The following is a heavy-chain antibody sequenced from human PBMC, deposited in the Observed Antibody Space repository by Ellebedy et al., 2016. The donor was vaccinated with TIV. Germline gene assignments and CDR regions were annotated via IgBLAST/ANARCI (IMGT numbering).Heavy chain of an antibody. J-gene: IGHJ4*02. CDR2: ISYEVHNT. Sequence: GESLKISXAASGFIFSSYGFVWVRQAQGKGLEWVAAISYEVHNTDYADSVKGRFTISRDNSKSVVYLEMNNLTTEDTATYYCAREFLGHATASTDYWGQGTRVTVS. CDR3: AREFLGHATASTDY. CDR1: GFIFSSYG. V-gene: IGHV3-30*03. D-gene: IGHD1-26*01.